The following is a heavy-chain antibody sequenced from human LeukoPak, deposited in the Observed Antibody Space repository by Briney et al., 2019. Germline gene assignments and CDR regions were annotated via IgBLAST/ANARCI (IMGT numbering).Heavy chain of an antibody. Sequence: SETLSLTCSVSGGSINSYYWSWIRQPPGKGLEWIGYIYSSGSTSYSPSLKSRVTILVDTSKNQFSLQLSSVFAADTAVYYCARDGHYDILTGYFQDWGQGTLVTVSS. CDR3: ARDGHYDILTGYFQD. D-gene: IGHD3-9*01. V-gene: IGHV4-59*01. CDR1: GGSINSYY. CDR2: IYSSGST. J-gene: IGHJ1*01.